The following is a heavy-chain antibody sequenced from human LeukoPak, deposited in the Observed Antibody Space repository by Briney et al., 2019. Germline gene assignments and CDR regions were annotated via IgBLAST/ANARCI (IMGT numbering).Heavy chain of an antibody. CDR1: GFTFSSYW. CDR3: ARGPILDAIAAAGTSWFDP. D-gene: IGHD6-13*01. V-gene: IGHV3-74*01. Sequence: GGSLRLSCAASGFTFSSYWMHWVRQTPGKGLVWVSRINSDERSTGYADFVKGRFTISRDNAKNTLYLQMNSLRADDTAVYYCARGPILDAIAAAGTSWFDPWGQGTLVTVSS. J-gene: IGHJ5*02. CDR2: INSDERST.